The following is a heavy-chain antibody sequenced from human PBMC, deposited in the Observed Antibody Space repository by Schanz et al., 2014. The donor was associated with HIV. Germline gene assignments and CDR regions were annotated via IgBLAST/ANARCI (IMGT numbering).Heavy chain of an antibody. CDR3: ARERRDFSFWSGFYRGRYYFDS. Sequence: QIQLVQSGAEMKKPGASVMVSCKTSGYPFTSYAISWLRQAPGQGPEWMGWINPYNGNTNSAQKFQGRVTMTTDTSMSTAYMELRSLRSDDSTVYYCARERRDFSFWSGFYRGRYYFDSWGQGAPVTVSS. D-gene: IGHD3-3*01. CDR1: GYPFTSYA. V-gene: IGHV1-18*01. J-gene: IGHJ4*02. CDR2: INPYNGNT.